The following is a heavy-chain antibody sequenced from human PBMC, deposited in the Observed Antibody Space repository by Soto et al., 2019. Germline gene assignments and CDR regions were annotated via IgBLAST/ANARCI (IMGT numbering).Heavy chain of an antibody. D-gene: IGHD3-22*01. V-gene: IGHV4-61*01. Sequence: WETLSLTCTVSGGSVSRASYYWSWIRQPPGKGLEWIGYIYYSGSTNYNSSLKSRVTISVDTSKNQFSLKLTSVTAADTAVYYCARDRGYYDSSGYLKAFDIWGQGTTVTVS. J-gene: IGHJ3*02. CDR3: ARDRGYYDSSGYLKAFDI. CDR1: GGSVSRASYY. CDR2: IYYSGST.